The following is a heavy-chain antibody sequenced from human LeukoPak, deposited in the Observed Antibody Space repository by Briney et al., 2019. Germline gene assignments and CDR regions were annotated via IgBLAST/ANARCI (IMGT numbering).Heavy chain of an antibody. V-gene: IGHV3-30*04. J-gene: IGHJ4*02. Sequence: QPGRSLRLSCAASGFTFSSYALHWVRQAPGKGLEWVAVISYDGSNKHYTYSVKGRFTISRDNAKNSLYLQMNSLRAEDTALYYCARGPSGYHNTGGQGTLVTVSS. CDR2: ISYDGSNK. CDR3: ARGPSGYHNT. D-gene: IGHD5-12*01. CDR1: GFTFSSYA.